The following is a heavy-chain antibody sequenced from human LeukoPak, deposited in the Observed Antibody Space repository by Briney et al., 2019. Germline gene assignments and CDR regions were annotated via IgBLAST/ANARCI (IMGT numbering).Heavy chain of an antibody. CDR2: IYGSGST. CDR1: GGSIRSY. D-gene: IGHD5-18*01. Sequence: SETLSLTCTVSGGSIRSYWSWIRQPAGKGLEWIGRIYGSGSTDYNPSLKSRVTMSIDTSKNQFSLNLSSVTAADTAVYYCAREGIQLDAFDIWGQGTMVTVSS. V-gene: IGHV4-4*07. CDR3: AREGIQLDAFDI. J-gene: IGHJ3*02.